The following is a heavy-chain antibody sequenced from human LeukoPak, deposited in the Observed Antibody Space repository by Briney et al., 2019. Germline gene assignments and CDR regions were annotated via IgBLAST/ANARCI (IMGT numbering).Heavy chain of an antibody. J-gene: IGHJ4*02. CDR3: ARVEIAVAPPDY. D-gene: IGHD6-19*01. V-gene: IGHV3-21*04. CDR2: ISSSSSYI. Sequence: GGSLRLSCAASGFTFSSYSMNWVRQAPGKGLEWVSSISSSSSYIYYADSVKGRFTISRDNAKNSLYLQMNSLRAEDTAVYYCARVEIAVAPPDYWGQGTLVTVSS. CDR1: GFTFSSYS.